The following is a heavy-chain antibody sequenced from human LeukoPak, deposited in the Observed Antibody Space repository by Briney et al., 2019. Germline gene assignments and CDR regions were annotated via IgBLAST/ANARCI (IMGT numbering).Heavy chain of an antibody. J-gene: IGHJ4*02. V-gene: IGHV3-7*01. CDR1: GFTFSSYS. CDR2: IKQDGSEK. CDR3: AREWGMDY. D-gene: IGHD2-8*02. Sequence: GGSLRLSCAASGFTFSSYSMNWVRQAPGKGLEWVANIKQDGSEKYYVDSVKGRFTISRDNAKNSLYLQMNSLRAEDTAVYYCAREWGMDYWGQGTLVTVSS.